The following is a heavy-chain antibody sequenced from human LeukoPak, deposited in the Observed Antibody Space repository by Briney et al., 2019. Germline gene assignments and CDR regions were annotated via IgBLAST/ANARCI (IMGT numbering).Heavy chain of an antibody. V-gene: IGHV3-21*01. CDR1: GFTFSSYS. J-gene: IGHJ4*02. CDR2: ISSSSSYI. CDR3: ARGSYGSGSYSYYFDY. D-gene: IGHD3-10*01. Sequence: PGGSLRLSCAASGFTFSSYSMNWVRQAPGKGLEWVSSISSSSSYIYYADSVKGRFTISRDNAKNSLYLQMNSLRAEDTAVYYCARGSYGSGSYSYYFDYWGQGTLVTDSS.